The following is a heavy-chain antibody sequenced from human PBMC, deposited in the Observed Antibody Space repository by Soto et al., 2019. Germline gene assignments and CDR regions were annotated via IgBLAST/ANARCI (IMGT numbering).Heavy chain of an antibody. D-gene: IGHD2-21*01. V-gene: IGHV1-18*01. CDR1: GYTFTSYG. Sequence: QVQLVQSGAEVKKPGASVKVSCKASGYTFTSYGISWVRQAPGQGLEWMGWISAYNGNTNYAQKLQGRVTMTTDTATSPANMELRSLRFDDTAVYYGARGSGHIVSDIWGQGTMVTVSS. J-gene: IGHJ3*02. CDR2: ISAYNGNT. CDR3: ARGSGHIVSDI.